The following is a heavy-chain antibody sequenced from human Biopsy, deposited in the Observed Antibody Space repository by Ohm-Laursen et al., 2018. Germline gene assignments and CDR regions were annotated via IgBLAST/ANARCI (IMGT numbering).Heavy chain of an antibody. CDR1: GFTFNASA. Sequence: SLRLSCSASGFTFNASAVHWVRQASGKGLEWVGRIRSKAKSYATAYAASVTGRFTISRDDSKNTTYLQMNSLKTEDTAVYYCTLEGAGFDNWGQGTLVTVSS. J-gene: IGHJ4*02. CDR2: IRSKAKSYAT. CDR3: TLEGAGFDN. D-gene: IGHD3-10*01. V-gene: IGHV3-73*01.